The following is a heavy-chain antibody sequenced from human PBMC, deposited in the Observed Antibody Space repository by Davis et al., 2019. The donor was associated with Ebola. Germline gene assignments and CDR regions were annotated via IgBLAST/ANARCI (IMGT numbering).Heavy chain of an antibody. CDR2: IYYSGST. J-gene: IGHJ6*02. Sequence: SETLSLTCAVYGGSFSSYYWSWIRQPPGKGLEWIGYIYYSGSTNYNPSLKSRVTISVDTSKNQFSLKLSSVTAADTAVYYCARGPDIVVVPAAAMDVWGQGTTVTVSS. CDR1: GGSFSSYY. D-gene: IGHD2-2*01. V-gene: IGHV4-59*12. CDR3: ARGPDIVVVPAAAMDV.